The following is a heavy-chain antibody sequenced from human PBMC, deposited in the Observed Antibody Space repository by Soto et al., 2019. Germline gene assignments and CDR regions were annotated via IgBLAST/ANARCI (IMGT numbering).Heavy chain of an antibody. V-gene: IGHV1-18*01. CDR2: ISAYNGNT. Sequence: ASVKVSCKASGYTFTGYAMHWVRQAPGQRLEWMGWISAYNGNTNYAQKLQGRVTMTTDTSTSTAYMELRSLRSDDTAVYYCARDIGYYYGSGSLNWFDPWGQGTLVTVSS. D-gene: IGHD3-10*01. J-gene: IGHJ5*02. CDR3: ARDIGYYYGSGSLNWFDP. CDR1: GYTFTGYA.